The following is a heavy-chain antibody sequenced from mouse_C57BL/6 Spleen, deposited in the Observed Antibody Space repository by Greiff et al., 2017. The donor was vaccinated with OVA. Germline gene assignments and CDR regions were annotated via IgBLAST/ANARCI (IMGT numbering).Heavy chain of an antibody. CDR2: IYPGSGST. Sequence: VQLQQPGAELVKPGASVKMSCTASGYTFTSYWITWVKQRPGQGLEWIGDIYPGSGSTNYTEKFKSKATVTVDTSSSTAYMQFSSLTSEDSAVYGCEKGTQRFYAMDYWGQGTSVTVSS. D-gene: IGHD2-14*01. V-gene: IGHV1-55*01. J-gene: IGHJ4*01. CDR1: GYTFTSYW. CDR3: EKGTQRFYAMDY.